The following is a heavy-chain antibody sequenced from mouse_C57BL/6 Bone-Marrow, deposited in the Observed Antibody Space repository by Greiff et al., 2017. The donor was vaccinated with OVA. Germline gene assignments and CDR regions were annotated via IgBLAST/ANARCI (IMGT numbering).Heavy chain of an antibody. J-gene: IGHJ3*01. CDR3: ARWGGYYFRFAY. V-gene: IGHV1-81*01. D-gene: IGHD2-3*01. Sequence: VQLQQSGAELARPGASVKLSCKASGYTFTRYGISWVKQRTGQGLEWIGEIYPRSGNTYYNEKFKGKATLTADKSSSTAYMELRSLTSEDSAVYFCARWGGYYFRFAYWGQGTLVTVSA. CDR1: GYTFTRYG. CDR2: IYPRSGNT.